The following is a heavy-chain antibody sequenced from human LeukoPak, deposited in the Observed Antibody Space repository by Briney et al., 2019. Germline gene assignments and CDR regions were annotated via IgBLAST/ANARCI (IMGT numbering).Heavy chain of an antibody. CDR1: GFTFSSYA. CDR2: ISGRDGST. V-gene: IGHV3-23*01. Sequence: PGGSLRLSCAASGFTFSSYAMSWVRQAPGKGLEWVSSISGRDGSTYYADSVKGRFTISRDNAKNSLYLQMNSLRAEDTAVYYCARETDYSLFDYWGQGTLVTVSS. J-gene: IGHJ4*02. D-gene: IGHD3-10*01. CDR3: ARETDYSLFDY.